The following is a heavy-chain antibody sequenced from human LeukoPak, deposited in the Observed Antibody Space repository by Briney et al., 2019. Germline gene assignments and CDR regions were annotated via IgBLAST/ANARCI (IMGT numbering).Heavy chain of an antibody. V-gene: IGHV3-23*01. J-gene: IGHJ4*02. CDR3: ASWPVGWYGEDS. D-gene: IGHD6-19*01. Sequence: GGSLRLSCAASGFTFSGYAMSWVRQAPGKGLEWVSAISGSGGSTYYADSVKGRFTISRDTPKNTLYLQMNSLRVEDTAVYYCASWPVGWYGEDSWGQGTLVTVSS. CDR2: ISGSGGST. CDR1: GFTFSGYA.